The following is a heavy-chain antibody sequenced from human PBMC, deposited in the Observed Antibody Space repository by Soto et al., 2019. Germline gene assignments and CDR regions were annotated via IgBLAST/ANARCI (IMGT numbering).Heavy chain of an antibody. CDR1: GYTFTGYY. V-gene: IGHV1-2*04. CDR3: ARDVGGLGYSYYYGMDV. CDR2: INPNSGGT. J-gene: IGHJ6*02. Sequence: RASVKVSCKASGYTFTGYYMHWVRQAPGQGLEWMGWINPNSGGTNYAQKFQGWVTMTRDTSISTAYMELSRLRSDDTAVYYCARDVGGLGYSYYYGMDVWGQGTTVTVSS. D-gene: IGHD5-18*01.